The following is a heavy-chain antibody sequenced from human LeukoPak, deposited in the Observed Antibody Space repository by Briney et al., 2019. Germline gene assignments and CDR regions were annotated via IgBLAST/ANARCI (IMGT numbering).Heavy chain of an antibody. Sequence: ASVKVSCKASGYTFNYYYMHWVRQAPGQGLEWIGRINPDSGGTDYAQKFQGRVTMTRDTSITTAYMDLSGLRSDDTAVYFCLRVGENGLLTGYFYPWGQGTLVTVSS. J-gene: IGHJ5*02. CDR1: GYTFNYYY. CDR3: LRVGENGLLTGYFYP. CDR2: INPDSGGT. V-gene: IGHV1-2*06. D-gene: IGHD3-9*01.